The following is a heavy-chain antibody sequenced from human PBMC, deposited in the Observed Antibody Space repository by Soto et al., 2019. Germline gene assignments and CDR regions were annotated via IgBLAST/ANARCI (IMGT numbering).Heavy chain of an antibody. CDR1: GGSNSSYY. J-gene: IGHJ6*03. Sequence: SETLSLTCTVSGGSNSSYYWSWIRQPPGKGLEWIGYIYYSGSTNYNPSLKSRVTISVDTSKNQFSLKLSSVTAADTAVYYCARTGTTYYYYMDVWGKGTTVTVSS. CDR2: IYYSGST. CDR3: ARTGTTYYYYMDV. V-gene: IGHV4-59*01. D-gene: IGHD1-7*01.